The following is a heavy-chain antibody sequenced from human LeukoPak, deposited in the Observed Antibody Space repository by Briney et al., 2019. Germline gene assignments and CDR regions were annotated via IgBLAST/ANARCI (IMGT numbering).Heavy chain of an antibody. Sequence: WGSLTVSCAASGFTVTSNYMSWVRQAPGKGLEWVSVIYSGGRTYHADSVRGRFTISRDNSKNTLYLQMDSLRVEDTAVYYCARKLGSTGVYWGQGSLLTVSS. CDR1: GFTVTSNY. CDR2: IYSGGRT. D-gene: IGHD2-8*02. V-gene: IGHV3-66*01. CDR3: ARKLGSTGVY. J-gene: IGHJ4*02.